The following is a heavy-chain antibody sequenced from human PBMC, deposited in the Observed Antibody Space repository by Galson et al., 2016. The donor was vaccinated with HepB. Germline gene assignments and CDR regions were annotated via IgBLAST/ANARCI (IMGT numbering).Heavy chain of an antibody. CDR1: GFTFSGYP. CDR3: ARDRGYSGWSYFDY. CDR2: IKQDGTEK. V-gene: IGHV3-7*03. Sequence: SLRLSCAASGFTFSGYPMSWVRQAPGKGLEWVANIKQDGTEKYYMDSVKGRFTISRDNAKNSLYLQMNSLRADDTAVYYCARDRGYSGWSYFDYWGQGTLVTVSS. J-gene: IGHJ4*02. D-gene: IGHD6-19*01.